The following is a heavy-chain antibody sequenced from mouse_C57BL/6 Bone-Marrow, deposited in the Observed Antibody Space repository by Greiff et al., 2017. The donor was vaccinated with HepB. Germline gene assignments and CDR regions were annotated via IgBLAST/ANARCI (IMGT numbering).Heavy chain of an antibody. D-gene: IGHD2-13*01. CDR1: GYTFTSYT. J-gene: IGHJ3*01. CDR3: ARGLRFAY. V-gene: IGHV1-4*01. CDR2: INPSSGYT. Sequence: VKLMESGAELARPGASVKMSCKASGYTFTSYTMHWVKQRPGQGLEWIGYINPSSGYTKYNQKFKDKATLTADKSSSTAYMQLSSLTSEDSAVYYCARGLRFAYWGQGTLVTVSA.